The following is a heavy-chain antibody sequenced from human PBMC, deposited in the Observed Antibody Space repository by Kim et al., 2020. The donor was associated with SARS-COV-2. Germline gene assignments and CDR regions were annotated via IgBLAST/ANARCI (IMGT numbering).Heavy chain of an antibody. CDR3: ARRPLYYYGMDV. D-gene: IGHD6-6*01. J-gene: IGHJ6*02. V-gene: IGHV4-4*08. Sequence: HHPSLKSRLTISVETSKNQFSLKLTSVTAADTAVYYCARRPLYYYGMDVWGQGTTVTVSS.